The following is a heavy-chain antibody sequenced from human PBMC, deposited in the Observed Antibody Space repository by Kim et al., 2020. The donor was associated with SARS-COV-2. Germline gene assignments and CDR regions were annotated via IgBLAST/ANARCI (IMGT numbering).Heavy chain of an antibody. CDR1: GFTVDDYA. CDR2: ISWNSGSI. CDR3: EKDNIAVAGSTAFDI. J-gene: IGHJ3*02. Sequence: GGSLRLSCAASGFTVDDYAMHWVRQAPGKGLEWVSGISWNSGSIGYADSVKGRFTISRDNAKNSLYLQMNSLRAEDTALYYCEKDNIAVAGSTAFDIWGQGTMVTVSS. D-gene: IGHD6-19*01. V-gene: IGHV3-9*01.